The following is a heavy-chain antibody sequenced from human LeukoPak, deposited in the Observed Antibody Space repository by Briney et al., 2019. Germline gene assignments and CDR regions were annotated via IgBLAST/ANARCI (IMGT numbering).Heavy chain of an antibody. J-gene: IGHJ4*02. Sequence: GASVKVSCKASGGTFSSYAISWVRQAPGQGLEWMGRIIPILGIANYAQKFQGRVTITADKSTGTAYMELSSLRSEDTAVYYCARTSSSVDIVATSLDYWGQGTLVTVSS. V-gene: IGHV1-69*04. CDR1: GGTFSSYA. CDR2: IIPILGIA. CDR3: ARTSSSVDIVATSLDY. D-gene: IGHD5-12*01.